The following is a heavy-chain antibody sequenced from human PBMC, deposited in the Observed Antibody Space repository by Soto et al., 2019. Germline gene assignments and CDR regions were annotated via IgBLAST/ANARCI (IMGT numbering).Heavy chain of an antibody. CDR1: GGSFSGYY. J-gene: IGHJ4*02. V-gene: IGHV4-34*01. CDR3: AREIGYYADY. CDR2: INHSGST. Sequence: PSETLSLTCAVYGGSFSGYYWSWIRQPPGKGLGWIGEINHSGSTNYNPSLKSRVTISVDTSKNQFSLKLSSVTAADTAVYYCAREIGYYADYWGQGTLVTVSS. D-gene: IGHD3-10*01.